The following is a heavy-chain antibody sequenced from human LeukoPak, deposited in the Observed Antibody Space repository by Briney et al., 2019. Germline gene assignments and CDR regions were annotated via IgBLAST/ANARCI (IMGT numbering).Heavy chain of an antibody. V-gene: IGHV3-20*04. J-gene: IGHJ6*03. CDR1: GFTFDDYG. CDR3: GRGRYYYYMDV. CDR2: INWDGGST. Sequence: GGSLRLSCAASGFTFDDYGMSWVRQAPGKGLKWVSGINWDGGSTGYADSVKGRFTISRDNAKNSLYLQMNSLRAEDTALYYCGRGRYYYYMDVWGKGTTVTVSS.